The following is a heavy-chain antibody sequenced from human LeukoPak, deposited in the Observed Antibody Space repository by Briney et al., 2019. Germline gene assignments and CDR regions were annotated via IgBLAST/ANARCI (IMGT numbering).Heavy chain of an antibody. D-gene: IGHD2-15*01. V-gene: IGHV3-48*03. CDR2: ISISGTTI. CDR1: GFIFSNYE. J-gene: IGHJ3*02. CDR3: ARGGGSANKYNAFDI. Sequence: GGSLRLSCAASGFIFSNYEMNWVRQAPGKGLEWISYISISGTTIYYAESVKGRFTISRDNTKNALYLQMNSLRAEDTAVYYCARGGGSANKYNAFDIWGQGTMV.